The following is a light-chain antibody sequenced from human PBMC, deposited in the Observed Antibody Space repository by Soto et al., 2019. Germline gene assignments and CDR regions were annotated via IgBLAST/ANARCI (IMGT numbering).Light chain of an antibody. Sequence: QSVLTQPASVSGSPGQSITISCTGTSSDVGGYNYVSWYQQHPGKAPKLMIYDVSNRPSGVSNRFSGSKSGNTASLTISRVQAEDEADYSCSSYTSSSTLDVVFGGGTKLTVL. CDR2: DVS. CDR1: SSDVGGYNY. V-gene: IGLV2-14*01. CDR3: SSYTSSSTLDVV. J-gene: IGLJ2*01.